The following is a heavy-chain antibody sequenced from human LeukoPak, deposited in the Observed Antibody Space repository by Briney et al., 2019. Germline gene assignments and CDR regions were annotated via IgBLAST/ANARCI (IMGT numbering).Heavy chain of an antibody. CDR3: ARRYCSSTSCYDLDY. V-gene: IGHV1-8*01. CDR1: GYTFTSYD. Sequence: ASVKVSCKASGYTFTSYDINWVRQATGQGLEWMGWMNPNSGNTGYAQKLQGRVTMTTDTSTSTAYMELRSLRSDDTAVYYCARRYCSSTSCYDLDYWGQGTLVTVSS. D-gene: IGHD2-2*01. J-gene: IGHJ4*02. CDR2: MNPNSGNT.